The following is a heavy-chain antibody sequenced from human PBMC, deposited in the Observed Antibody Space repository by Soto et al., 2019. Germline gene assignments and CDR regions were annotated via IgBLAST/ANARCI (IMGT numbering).Heavy chain of an antibody. CDR1: GFSFSSAW. CDR2: IKSKTDGGTT. D-gene: IGHD3-10*02. Sequence: GGSLRHSCAASGFSFSSAWISWVRQTPGRGLEWVGRIKSKTDGGTTDFAARVKGRFAISRDDSRDMMYMQMNSLKTEDTGAYYCTTDSLFTQMLVRFDFWGLGTLVTV. J-gene: IGHJ4*01. CDR3: TTDSLFTQMLVRFDF. V-gene: IGHV3-15*07.